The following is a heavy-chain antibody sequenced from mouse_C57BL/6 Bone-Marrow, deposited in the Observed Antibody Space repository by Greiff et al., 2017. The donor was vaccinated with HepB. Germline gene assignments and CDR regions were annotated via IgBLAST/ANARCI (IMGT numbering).Heavy chain of an antibody. J-gene: IGHJ3*01. D-gene: IGHD1-1*01. Sequence: VQLQESGPELVKPGASVKISCKASGYAFSSSWMNWVKQRPGKGLEWIGRIYPGDGDTNYNGKFKGKATLTADKSSSTAYMQLSSLTSEDSAVYFCARVESYQAWFAYWGQGTLVTVSA. CDR2: IYPGDGDT. CDR3: ARVESYQAWFAY. V-gene: IGHV1-82*01. CDR1: GYAFSSSW.